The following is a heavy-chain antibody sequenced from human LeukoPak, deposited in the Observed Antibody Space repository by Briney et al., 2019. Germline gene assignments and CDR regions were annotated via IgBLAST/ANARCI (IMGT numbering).Heavy chain of an antibody. CDR2: IYYSGST. CDR3: AVGYYDFWSGPPGWFDP. D-gene: IGHD3-3*01. V-gene: IGHV4-31*03. Sequence: SETLSLTCTVSGGSISSGGYYWSWIRQHPGKGLEWIGYIYYSGSTYYNPSLKSRVTISVDTSENQFSLKLSSVTAADTAVYYCAVGYYDFWSGPPGWFDPWGQGTLVTVSS. J-gene: IGHJ5*02. CDR1: GGSISSGGYY.